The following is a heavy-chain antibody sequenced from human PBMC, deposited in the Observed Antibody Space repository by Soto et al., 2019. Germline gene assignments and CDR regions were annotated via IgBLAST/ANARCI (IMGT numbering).Heavy chain of an antibody. J-gene: IGHJ4*02. CDR2: INHSGST. D-gene: IGHD2-15*01. V-gene: IGHV4-34*01. CDR1: GGSFSGYY. CDR3: ARGIVVVVAATPYYFDY. Sequence: PSETLSLTCAVYGGSFSGYYWSWIRQPPGKGLEWIGEINHSGSTNYNPSLKSRVTISVDTSKNQFSLKLSSVTAADTAVYYCARGIVVVVAATPYYFDYWGQGTLVTVS.